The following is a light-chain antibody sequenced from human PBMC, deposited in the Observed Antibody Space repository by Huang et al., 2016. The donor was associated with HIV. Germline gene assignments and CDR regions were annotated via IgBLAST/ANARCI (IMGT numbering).Light chain of an antibody. Sequence: EIVLTQSPVTLSMSPGQRATLSCRDSQNINTYLAWYQQKPGQAPSLLIYEASNRATGIPARFICSGSGTDFTLTISSLEPEDFVVYFCQQRSSWPLTFGGGTTIEIK. CDR2: EAS. CDR1: QNINTY. J-gene: IGKJ4*01. CDR3: QQRSSWPLT. V-gene: IGKV3-11*01.